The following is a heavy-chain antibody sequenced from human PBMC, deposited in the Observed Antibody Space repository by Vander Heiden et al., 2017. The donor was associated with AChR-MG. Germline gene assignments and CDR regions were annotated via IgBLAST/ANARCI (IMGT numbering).Heavy chain of an antibody. J-gene: IGHJ5*02. CDR3: ARESGSGINWFDP. Sequence: QVQLVQSGAEVKRPGASVKVSCKASGYTFTGYYMHWVRQAPGQGLEWMAIINPRGGSTTFAQKFQGRVTMTRDTSTSTVYMELNSLTSEDTAVYYCARESGSGINWFDPWGQGTLVTVSS. V-gene: IGHV1-46*01. CDR1: GYTFTGYY. CDR2: INPRGGST. D-gene: IGHD1-26*01.